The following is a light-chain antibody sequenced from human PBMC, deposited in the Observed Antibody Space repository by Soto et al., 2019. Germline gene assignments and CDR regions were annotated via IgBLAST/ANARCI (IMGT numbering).Light chain of an antibody. CDR1: RYIRNE. CDR2: LAS. J-gene: IGKJ3*01. V-gene: IGKV1-6*02. Sequence: ATQLTQSPSSLSASVGDTVNISCRASRYIRNELGWYQQKAGRAPTLLIYLASNLQSGVPRRFSGSGSGTEFTLTISSLQPEDFSTYYCLQDNNYPLTFGTGTRV. CDR3: LQDNNYPLT.